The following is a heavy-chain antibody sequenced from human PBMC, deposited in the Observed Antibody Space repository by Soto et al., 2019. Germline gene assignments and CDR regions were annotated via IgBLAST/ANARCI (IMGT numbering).Heavy chain of an antibody. CDR3: ARVLLRYFISTSCYTYYYYGMAV. J-gene: IGHJ6*02. V-gene: IGHV1-3*01. CDR2: INAGNGNT. Sequence: ASVKVSCKASGYTFTSYAMHWVRQAPGQRLEWMGWINAGNGNTKYSQKFQGRVTITTDTSTSTAYMELSSLRPEDTAVYYCARVLLRYFISTSCYTYYYYGMAVWGQGTTVTVSS. D-gene: IGHD2-2*02. CDR1: GYTFTSYA.